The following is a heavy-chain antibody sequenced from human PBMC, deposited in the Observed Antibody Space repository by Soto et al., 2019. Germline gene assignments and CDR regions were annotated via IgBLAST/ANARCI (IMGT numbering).Heavy chain of an antibody. CDR1: GLTFSSYA. Sequence: GGSLRLSCAASGLTFSSYAMSWVRQAPGKGLEWVSAISGSGGSTYYADSVKGRFTISRDNSKNTLYLQMNSLRAEDTAEYYSATDPLPGAGRALYYYYVMEVYRQRSTVIV. CDR2: ISGSGGST. D-gene: IGHD6-13*01. CDR3: ATDPLPGAGRALYYYYVMEV. V-gene: IGHV3-23*01. J-gene: IGHJ6*02.